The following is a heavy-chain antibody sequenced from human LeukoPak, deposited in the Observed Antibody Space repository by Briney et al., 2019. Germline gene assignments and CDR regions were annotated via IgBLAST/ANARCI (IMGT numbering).Heavy chain of an antibody. J-gene: IGHJ4*02. D-gene: IGHD6-6*01. CDR1: GFTFRTYW. CDR2: INLGGGET. Sequence: PGGSLRLSCAASGFTFRTYWMSWVREAPGNGLEWVASINLGGGETYYVESVKGRLTIYRDNAMNSFFLQMNSLRAEDTAVYYCARLIGDRTIYDYWGQGTLVTVSS. CDR3: ARLIGDRTIYDY. V-gene: IGHV3-7*01.